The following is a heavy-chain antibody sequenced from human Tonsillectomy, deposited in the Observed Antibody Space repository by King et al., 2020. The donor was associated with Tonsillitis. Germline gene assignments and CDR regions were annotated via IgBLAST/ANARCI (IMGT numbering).Heavy chain of an antibody. Sequence: QLVQSGGGVVQPGRSLRLSCAASGFTFSSYGMHWVRQAPGKGLEWVAVIWYDGSNKYYADSVKGRFTISRDNSKNTLYLQMNSLRAEDAAVYYCARAPSIAVAGVGLLGVLSYRNWGQGTLVTVSS. CDR1: GFTFSSYG. D-gene: IGHD6-19*01. CDR2: IWYDGSNK. V-gene: IGHV3-33*01. CDR3: ARAPSIAVAGVGLLGVLSYRN. J-gene: IGHJ4*02.